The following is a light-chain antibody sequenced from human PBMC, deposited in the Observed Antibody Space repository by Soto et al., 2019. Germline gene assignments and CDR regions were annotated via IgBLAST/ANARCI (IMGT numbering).Light chain of an antibody. J-gene: IGLJ2*01. CDR2: DNN. CDR1: SSNIGNNY. Sequence: QSVLTQPPSVSAAPGQKVTISCSGSSSNIGNNYVSWYQQLPGTSPKLLTYDNNKRPSGIPDRFSGSTSGTSATLGITGLQTGDEAGYYCGTWDSSLSAVVFGGGTKLTV. V-gene: IGLV1-51*01. CDR3: GTWDSSLSAVV.